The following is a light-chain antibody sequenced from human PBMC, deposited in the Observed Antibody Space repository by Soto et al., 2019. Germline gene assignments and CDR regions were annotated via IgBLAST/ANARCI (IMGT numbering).Light chain of an antibody. V-gene: IGLV2-11*01. Sequence: QSALTQPRSVSGSPGQSVTISCTGTGSDVGGYNYVSWYQKYPGKAPRLMIYDVSKRPSGVPDRFSGSKSGNTASLTISGLQAEDEADYYCCSHAGSFTLVFGGGTKVTVL. CDR2: DVS. CDR1: GSDVGGYNY. CDR3: CSHAGSFTLV. J-gene: IGLJ2*01.